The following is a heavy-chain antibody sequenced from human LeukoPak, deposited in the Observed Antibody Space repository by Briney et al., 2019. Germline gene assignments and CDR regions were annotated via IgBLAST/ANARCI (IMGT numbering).Heavy chain of an antibody. V-gene: IGHV4-34*01. D-gene: IGHD2-15*01. CDR3: VVVVAALGYYFDY. CDR1: GGSFSGYY. CDR2: INHSGST. Sequence: SETLSLTCAVYGGSFSGYYWSWIRQPPGKGLEWIGEINHSGSTNYNPSLKSRVTISVDTSKNQFSLKLSSVTAADTAVYYCVVVVAALGYYFDYWGQGTLVTVSS. J-gene: IGHJ4*02.